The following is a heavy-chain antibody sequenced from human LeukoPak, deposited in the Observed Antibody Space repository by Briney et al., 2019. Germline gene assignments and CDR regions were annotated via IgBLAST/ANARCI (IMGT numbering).Heavy chain of an antibody. CDR3: ARSSRNSGSHY. Sequence: SVKVSCKASGYTFTNYGINWVRQAPGQGLEWMGGIIPIFGTANYAQKFQGRVTITADESTSTAYMELSSLRSEDTAVYYCARSSRNSGSHYWGQGTLVTVSS. CDR1: GYTFTNYG. J-gene: IGHJ4*02. CDR2: IIPIFGTA. V-gene: IGHV1-69*13. D-gene: IGHD1-26*01.